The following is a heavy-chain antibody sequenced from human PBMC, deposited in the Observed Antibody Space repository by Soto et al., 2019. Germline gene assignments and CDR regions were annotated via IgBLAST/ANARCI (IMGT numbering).Heavy chain of an antibody. V-gene: IGHV3-21*01. D-gene: IGHD2-21*01. CDR1: GFTFSSYS. J-gene: IGHJ4*02. Sequence: EVQLVESGGGLVKPGGSLRLSCAASGFTFSSYSMNWVRQAPGKGLEWVSSISSSSSYIYYADSVKGRFTISRDNAKNSLYLQMHSLRAEDTAVYYCASGPPRDRIDYWGQGTLVTVSS. CDR2: ISSSSSYI. CDR3: ASGPPRDRIDY.